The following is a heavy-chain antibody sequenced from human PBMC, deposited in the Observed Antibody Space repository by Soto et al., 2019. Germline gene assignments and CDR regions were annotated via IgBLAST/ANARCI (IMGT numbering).Heavy chain of an antibody. CDR1: GFTFSSYW. Sequence: GGSLRLSCAASGFTFSSYWMHWVRQAPGQGLEYLSAISRKGDNTYYADSVKGRFTFSRDNSKNTLYLQMTSLRSEDTAVYYCVKVIYDSGWYGFYFDYWGQGALVTVSS. J-gene: IGHJ4*02. V-gene: IGHV3-64D*06. D-gene: IGHD6-19*01. CDR2: ISRKGDNT. CDR3: VKVIYDSGWYGFYFDY.